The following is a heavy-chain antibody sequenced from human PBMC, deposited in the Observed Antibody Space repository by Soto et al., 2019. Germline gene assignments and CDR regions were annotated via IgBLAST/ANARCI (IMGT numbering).Heavy chain of an antibody. CDR1: GYSFTIYW. Sequence: LGESLKISCKGSGYSFTIYWISWVRQMPGKGLEWMGRIDPSDSYTNYSPSFQGHVTISADKSISTAYLQWSSLKASDTAMYYCARQGGYCSSTSCYQAYYYGMDVWGQGTTVTVS. CDR2: IDPSDSYT. CDR3: ARQGGYCSSTSCYQAYYYGMDV. V-gene: IGHV5-10-1*01. D-gene: IGHD2-2*01. J-gene: IGHJ6*02.